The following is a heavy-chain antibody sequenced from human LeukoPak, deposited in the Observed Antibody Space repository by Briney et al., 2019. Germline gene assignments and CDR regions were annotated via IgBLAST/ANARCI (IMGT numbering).Heavy chain of an antibody. CDR3: TRNGSRAKNE. J-gene: IGHJ4*02. D-gene: IGHD5-24*01. CDR1: GFTFSGHW. Sequence: GGSLRHSCAASGFTFSGHWMSWVRQAPGKGLEWVANINQGGSDKYYVDSVKGRFTISRDNANNLLYLQMNGLRGEDTAVYYCTRNGSRAKNEWGQGTLVTVSS. V-gene: IGHV3-7*01. CDR2: INQGGSDK.